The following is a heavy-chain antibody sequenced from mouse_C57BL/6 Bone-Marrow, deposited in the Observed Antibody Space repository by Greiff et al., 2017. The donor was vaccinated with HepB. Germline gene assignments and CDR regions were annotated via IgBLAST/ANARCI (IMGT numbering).Heavy chain of an antibody. J-gene: IGHJ1*03. CDR3: AESYGNPYWYFDV. D-gene: IGHD2-1*01. CDR2: IDPSDSET. Sequence: QVQLQQSGAELVRPGSSVKLSCKASGYNFTSYWMHWVKQRPIQGLEWIGNIDPSDSETHYNQKFKDKATLTVDKASSTAYMQLSSLTSEDSAVDYCAESYGNPYWYFDVWGTGTTVTVSS. CDR1: GYNFTSYW. V-gene: IGHV1-52*01.